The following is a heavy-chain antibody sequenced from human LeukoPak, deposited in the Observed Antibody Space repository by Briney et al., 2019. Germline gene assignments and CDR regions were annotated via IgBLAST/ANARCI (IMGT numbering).Heavy chain of an antibody. CDR2: IYSGGST. CDR1: GFTFSSYS. V-gene: IGHV3-66*01. Sequence: GGSLRLSCAASGFTFSSYSMNWVRQAPGKGLEWVSVIYSGGSTYYADSVKGRFTISRDNSKDTLYLQMNSLRAEDTAVYYCASYTAMVDFDYWGQGTLVTVSS. J-gene: IGHJ4*02. D-gene: IGHD5-18*01. CDR3: ASYTAMVDFDY.